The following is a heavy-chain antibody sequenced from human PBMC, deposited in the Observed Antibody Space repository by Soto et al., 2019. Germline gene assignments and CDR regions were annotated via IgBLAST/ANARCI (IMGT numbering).Heavy chain of an antibody. J-gene: IGHJ4*02. V-gene: IGHV4-39*01. CDR1: GGSISSSSYY. D-gene: IGHD3-22*01. Sequence: PSETLSLTCTVSGGSISSSSYYWGWIRQPPGKGLEWIGSIYYSGSTYYNPSLKSRVTISVDTSKNQFSLKLSSVTAADTAVYYCARGRITMIVVAHYYFDYWGQGTLVTVSS. CDR2: IYYSGST. CDR3: ARGRITMIVVAHYYFDY.